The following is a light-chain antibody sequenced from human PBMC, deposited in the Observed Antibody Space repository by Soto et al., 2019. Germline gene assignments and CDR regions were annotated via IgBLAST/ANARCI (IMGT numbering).Light chain of an antibody. CDR1: SSVVGSYNL. J-gene: IGLJ2*01. V-gene: IGLV2-23*02. Sequence: SALTQPASVSRSPGQSIAISCTGTSSVVGSYNLVSWYQQHPGKAPKLMIYEVSKRPSGVSNRFSGSKSGNTASLTISGLQAEDEADYYCCSYAGSSTLVFGGGTKVTVL. CDR2: EVS. CDR3: CSYAGSSTLV.